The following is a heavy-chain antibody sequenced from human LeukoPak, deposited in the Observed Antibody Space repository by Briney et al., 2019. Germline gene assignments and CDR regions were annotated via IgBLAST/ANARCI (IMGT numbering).Heavy chain of an antibody. CDR2: ISGSGGST. CDR3: AKDRLSSSPLPPNSDY. D-gene: IGHD6-13*01. J-gene: IGHJ4*02. Sequence: GGSLRLSCVASGFTFSTSAMHWVRQAPGKGLEWVSAISGSGGSTYYADSVKGRFTISRDNSKNTLYLQMNSLRAEDTAVYYCAKDRLSSSPLPPNSDYWGQGTLVTVSS. V-gene: IGHV3-23*01. CDR1: GFTFSTSA.